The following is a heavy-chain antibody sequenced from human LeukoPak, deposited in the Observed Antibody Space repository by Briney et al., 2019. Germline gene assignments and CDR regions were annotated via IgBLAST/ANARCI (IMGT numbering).Heavy chain of an antibody. Sequence: GGSLRLSCAASGFTVSSNYMSWVRQAPGKGLEWVSVIYSGGSTYYADSVKGRFTISRDNSKNTLYLQMNSLRAEDTAVYYCARGGWLRVVPAAILSAFDIWGQGTMVTVSS. V-gene: IGHV3-53*01. CDR1: GFTVSSNY. J-gene: IGHJ3*02. CDR3: ARGGWLRVVPAAILSAFDI. D-gene: IGHD2-2*02. CDR2: IYSGGST.